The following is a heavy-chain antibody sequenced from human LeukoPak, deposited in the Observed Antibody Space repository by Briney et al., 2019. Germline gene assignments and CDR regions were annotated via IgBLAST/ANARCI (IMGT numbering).Heavy chain of an antibody. CDR1: GYSFPTYW. D-gene: IGHD6-13*01. CDR3: VRHGLGSSWFGFDY. CDR2: IYPGDSDT. Sequence: GESLKISCKASGYSFPTYWIGWVRQMPGKGLEWMGIIYPGDSDTRYSPSFQGQVTISADTSISTAYLQWSSLKASDSAMYYCVRHGLGSSWFGFDYWGQGTLVTVSS. V-gene: IGHV5-51*01. J-gene: IGHJ4*02.